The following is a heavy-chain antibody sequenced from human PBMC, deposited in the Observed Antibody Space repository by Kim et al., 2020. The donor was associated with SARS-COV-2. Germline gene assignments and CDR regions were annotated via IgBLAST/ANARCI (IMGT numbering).Heavy chain of an antibody. Sequence: GGSLRLSCAASGFTFDDYAMHWVRQAPGKGLEWVSGISWNSGSIGYADSVKGRFTISRDNAKNSLYLQMNSLRAEDTALYYCAKDGGAGSGWSEVWGEIDYYYYMDVWGKGTTVTVSS. V-gene: IGHV3-9*01. CDR3: AKDGGAGSGWSEVWGEIDYYYYMDV. CDR1: GFTFDDYA. CDR2: ISWNSGSI. J-gene: IGHJ6*03. D-gene: IGHD6-19*01.